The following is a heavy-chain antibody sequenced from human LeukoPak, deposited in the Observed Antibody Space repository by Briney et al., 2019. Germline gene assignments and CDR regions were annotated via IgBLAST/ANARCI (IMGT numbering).Heavy chain of an antibody. Sequence: SETLSLTCTVSGGSISSYYWSWIRQPAGKGLEWIGYIYTSGSTNYNPSLESRVTISVDTSKNQFSLDLSSVTAADTAVYYCARQKCTSTSCLTKNAFDIWGQGTMVTVSS. CDR2: IYTSGST. J-gene: IGHJ3*02. D-gene: IGHD2-2*01. V-gene: IGHV4-4*09. CDR3: ARQKCTSTSCLTKNAFDI. CDR1: GGSISSYY.